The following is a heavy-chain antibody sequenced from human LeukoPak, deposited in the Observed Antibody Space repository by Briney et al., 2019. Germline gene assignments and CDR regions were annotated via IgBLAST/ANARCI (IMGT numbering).Heavy chain of an antibody. Sequence: PGGSLRLSCAASGFTFSSYSMNWVRQAPGKGLEWVSSISSSSGYIYYADSVKGRFTISRDNAKNSLYLQMNSLRAEDTAVYYCAKARGELWGDYYYYYYMDVWGKGTTVTISS. D-gene: IGHD3-10*01. CDR3: AKARGELWGDYYYYYYMDV. V-gene: IGHV3-21*01. CDR1: GFTFSSYS. CDR2: ISSSSGYI. J-gene: IGHJ6*03.